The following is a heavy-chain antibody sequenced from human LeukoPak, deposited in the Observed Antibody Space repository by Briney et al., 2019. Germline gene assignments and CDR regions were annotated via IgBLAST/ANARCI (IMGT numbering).Heavy chain of an antibody. CDR3: ARDSPKQWLVTDAFDI. Sequence: GGSLRLSCAASGFTFSIYWMSWVRQAPGKGLEWVSYISSSSSTIYYADSVKGRFTISRDNAKNSLYLQMNSLRAEDTAVYYCARDSPKQWLVTDAFDIWGQGTMVTVSS. J-gene: IGHJ3*02. D-gene: IGHD6-19*01. V-gene: IGHV3-48*01. CDR1: GFTFSIYW. CDR2: ISSSSSTI.